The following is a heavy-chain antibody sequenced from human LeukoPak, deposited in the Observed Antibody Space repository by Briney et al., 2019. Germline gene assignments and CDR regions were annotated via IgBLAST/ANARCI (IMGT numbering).Heavy chain of an antibody. CDR2: IWYDGSDK. Sequence: GGSLRLSCAASGFTLSSYGMHWVRQAPGKGLEWVAVIWYDGSDKYYADSVKGRFTISRDNSKNTLYLQMNSLRAEDTAVYYCARGYEDGYNQGYFDYWGQGTLVTVSS. V-gene: IGHV3-33*01. CDR3: ARGYEDGYNQGYFDY. CDR1: GFTLSSYG. D-gene: IGHD5-12*01. J-gene: IGHJ4*02.